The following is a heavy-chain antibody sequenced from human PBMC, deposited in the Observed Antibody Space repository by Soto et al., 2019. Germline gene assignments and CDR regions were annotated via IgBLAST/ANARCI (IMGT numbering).Heavy chain of an antibody. CDR3: ARRYSSSLDF. Sequence: SETLSLTCTVSGGSISSGDYYWSWIRQPPGKGLEWIGYIYYSGSTNYNPSLKSRVTISVDTSKNQFSLKLTSVTAADTAVYYCARRYSSSLDFWGQGTLVTVSS. CDR2: IYYSGST. V-gene: IGHV4-30-4*01. D-gene: IGHD6-13*01. J-gene: IGHJ4*02. CDR1: GGSISSGDYY.